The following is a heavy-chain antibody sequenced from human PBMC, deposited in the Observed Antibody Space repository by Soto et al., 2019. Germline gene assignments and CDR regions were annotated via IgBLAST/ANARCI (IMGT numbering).Heavy chain of an antibody. CDR2: IYSGGST. Sequence: GGSLRLSCAASGFTVSSNYMSWVRQAPGKGLEWVSIIYSGGSTYFADSVKGRFTISRDNSKNTLYLQMNSLRAEDTAVYYCARAHIGLSPGAFDIWGQGTMVTVSS. J-gene: IGHJ3*02. CDR1: GFTVSSNY. V-gene: IGHV3-53*01. CDR3: ARAHIGLSPGAFDI. D-gene: IGHD3-16*02.